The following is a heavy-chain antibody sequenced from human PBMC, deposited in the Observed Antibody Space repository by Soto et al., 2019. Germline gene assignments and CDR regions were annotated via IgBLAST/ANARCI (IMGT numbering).Heavy chain of an antibody. Sequence: PGGSLRLSCAASGFTFSSYDMHWVRQATGKGLEWVSAIGTAGDTYYPGSVKGRFTISRENAKNSLYLQMNSLRAGDTAVYYCARGSRVIYPHYYDGMDVWGQGTTVTVSS. D-gene: IGHD2-21*01. CDR1: GFTFSSYD. V-gene: IGHV3-13*01. CDR3: ARGSRVIYPHYYDGMDV. J-gene: IGHJ6*02. CDR2: IGTAGDT.